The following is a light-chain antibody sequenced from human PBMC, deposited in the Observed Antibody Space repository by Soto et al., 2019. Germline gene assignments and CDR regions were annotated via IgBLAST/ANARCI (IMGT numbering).Light chain of an antibody. J-gene: IGKJ4*01. CDR1: QGIGVY. Sequence: DIQMTQSPSSLSASLGDRVTITCRASQGIGVYLAWFQQKPGKVPKLLIYAASTLQSGVPSRFSGSGSGTDFTVTISSLQPEDFATYYCQKHNSSPLTFGGGTKVEIK. CDR3: QKHNSSPLT. CDR2: AAS. V-gene: IGKV1-27*01.